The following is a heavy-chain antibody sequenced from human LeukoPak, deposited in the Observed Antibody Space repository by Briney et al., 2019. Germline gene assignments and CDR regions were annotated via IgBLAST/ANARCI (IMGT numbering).Heavy chain of an antibody. V-gene: IGHV3-33*01. CDR3: ARDALGSAFDI. CDR1: GFTFSRNG. J-gene: IGHJ3*02. D-gene: IGHD1-26*01. Sequence: TGGSLRLSCTASGFTFSRNGMHWVRQAPGKGLEWVALIWYDGSKKYYADSVKGRFTVSRDNSKNTLYLRMNSLRAEDMAVYYCARDALGSAFDIWGQGTMVTVSS. CDR2: IWYDGSKK.